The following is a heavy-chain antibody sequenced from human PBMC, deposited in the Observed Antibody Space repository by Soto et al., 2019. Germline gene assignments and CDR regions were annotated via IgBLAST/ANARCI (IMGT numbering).Heavy chain of an antibody. CDR1: GGTFDSYA. CDR3: GRKYSSGWYVY. V-gene: IGHV1-69*13. J-gene: IGHJ4*02. Sequence: ASVTVSCKASGGTFDSYAISWVRQAPGQGLEWMGGIIPIFGTATYAQKFQGRLSITADESTSTAYMELSSLRSEDTALYYCGRKYSSGWYVYWGQGTQVTVSS. D-gene: IGHD6-19*01. CDR2: IIPIFGTA.